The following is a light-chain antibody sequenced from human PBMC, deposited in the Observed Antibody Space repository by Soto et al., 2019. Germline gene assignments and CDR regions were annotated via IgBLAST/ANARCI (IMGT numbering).Light chain of an antibody. Sequence: EIVMTQSPVTLSVSPGERATLSCRASQSVSSNLAWYQQKPGQAPRLLFYGASTRATGLPARFSGSGSGTDFTLTISSLQSEDFAVYYCQQSNKWPYTFGQGTKLEIK. V-gene: IGKV3-15*01. J-gene: IGKJ2*01. CDR1: QSVSSN. CDR2: GAS. CDR3: QQSNKWPYT.